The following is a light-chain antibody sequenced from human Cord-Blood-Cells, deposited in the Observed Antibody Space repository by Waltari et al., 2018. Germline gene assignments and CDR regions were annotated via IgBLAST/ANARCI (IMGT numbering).Light chain of an antibody. J-gene: IGKJ2*01. V-gene: IGKV1-39*01. Sequence: DIQMTQPTPPVSASGGDGVTITCRASQSFSSYLNWYQQKPGQAPKLLIYAASSLQSGVPSRFSGSGSGTDFSLTISRLQPDDFAAYYCQQSYSIPYTFGQGTTVEIK. CDR1: QSFSSY. CDR2: AAS. CDR3: QQSYSIPYT.